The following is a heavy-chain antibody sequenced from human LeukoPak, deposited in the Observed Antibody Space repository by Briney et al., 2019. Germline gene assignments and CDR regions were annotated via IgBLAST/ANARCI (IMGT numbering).Heavy chain of an antibody. CDR2: INRSGST. CDR3: ARGSAIFGGVITKRRFDY. J-gene: IGHJ4*02. Sequence: SETLSLTCAVYGGSFSGYYWSWIRQPPGKGLEWIGEINRSGSTNYNPSLKSRVTISVDTSKNQFSLKLSSVTAADTAVYYCARGSAIFGGVITKRRFDYWGQGTLVTVSS. V-gene: IGHV4-34*01. CDR1: GGSFSGYY. D-gene: IGHD3-3*01.